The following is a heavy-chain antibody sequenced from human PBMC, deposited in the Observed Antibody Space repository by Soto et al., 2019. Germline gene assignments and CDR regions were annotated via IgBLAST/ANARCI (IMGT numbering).Heavy chain of an antibody. CDR1: GGIFSSYA. D-gene: IGHD3-22*01. V-gene: IGHV1-69*01. J-gene: IGHJ4*02. Sequence: QEQLVQSGAEVKKPGSSVKVSCKASGGIFSSYAISWVRQAPGQGLEWMGGIISIFGTANYAQKFQGRVTITAAESTNTAYMDLSSLKPEDTAISYCARRGSGYVCFNEFWGQGTLVTVSS. CDR3: ARRGSGYVCFNEF. CDR2: IISIFGTA.